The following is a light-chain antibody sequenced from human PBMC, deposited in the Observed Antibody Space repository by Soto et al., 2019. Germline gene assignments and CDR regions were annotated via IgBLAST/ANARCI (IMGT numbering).Light chain of an antibody. J-gene: IGKJ5*01. V-gene: IGKV3-15*01. CDR1: ESVRGN. CDR3: QQYSKWPT. CDR2: DTA. Sequence: EIVMTQSPATLSVSPGERATLSCRASESVRGNLAWSQQKPGQAPRLLIYDTASRATAIPARFSGSGSGTEFTLTISSLQSEDFAVYYCQQYSKWPTFGQGTRLEIK.